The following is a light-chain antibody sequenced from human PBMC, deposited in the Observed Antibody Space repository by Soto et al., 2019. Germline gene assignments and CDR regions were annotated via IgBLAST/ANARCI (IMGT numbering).Light chain of an antibody. V-gene: IGLV4-69*01. Sequence: QLVLTQSPSASASLGASVKLTCTLSSGHSSYAIAWHQQQPEKGPRYLMKVNNDGSHNKGDGIPDRFSGSSSGAECYLTISSLQSEDEADYYCQTWGTGIHVVFGGGTKVTVL. CDR3: QTWGTGIHVV. CDR1: SGHSSYA. J-gene: IGLJ2*01. CDR2: VNNDGSH.